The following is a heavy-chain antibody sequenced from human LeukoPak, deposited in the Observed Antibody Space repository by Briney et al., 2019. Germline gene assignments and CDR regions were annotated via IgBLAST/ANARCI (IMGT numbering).Heavy chain of an antibody. CDR1: GYTFTGYY. J-gene: IGHJ5*02. Sequence: ASVKVSCKASGYTFTGYYMHWVRQAPGQGLEWMGWINPNSGGTNYAQKFQGRVTMTRDTSISAAYMELSRLRSDDTAVYYCARYLYYYGSGSYSWFDPWGQGTLVTVSS. V-gene: IGHV1-2*02. D-gene: IGHD3-10*01. CDR3: ARYLYYYGSGSYSWFDP. CDR2: INPNSGGT.